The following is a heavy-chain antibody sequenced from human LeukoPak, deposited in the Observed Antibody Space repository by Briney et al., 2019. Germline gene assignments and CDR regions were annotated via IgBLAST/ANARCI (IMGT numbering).Heavy chain of an antibody. V-gene: IGHV1-69*13. J-gene: IGHJ4*02. CDR1: GGTFSSYA. CDR2: IIPIFGTA. Sequence: SVKVSCKASGGTFSSYAISWVRQAPGQGLEWMGGIIPIFGTANYAQKFQGRVTITADESTSTAYMELSSLRSEDTAVYYCARDLGGDGYNGFDYWGQGTLVTVSS. CDR3: ARDLGGDGYNGFDY. D-gene: IGHD5-24*01.